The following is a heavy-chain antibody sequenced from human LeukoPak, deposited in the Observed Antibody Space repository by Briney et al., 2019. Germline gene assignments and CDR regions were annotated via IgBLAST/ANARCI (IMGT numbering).Heavy chain of an antibody. CDR1: GYTFTGYY. Sequence: GASVKVSCKASGYTFTGYYMHWVRQAPGQGLEWMGWINPNSGGTNYAQKFQGRVTMTRDTSISTAYMELSRLRSDDTAVYYCARVSIATFDYDILTGYYPRDAFDIWGQGTMVTVSS. V-gene: IGHV1-2*02. J-gene: IGHJ3*02. D-gene: IGHD3-9*01. CDR3: ARVSIATFDYDILTGYYPRDAFDI. CDR2: INPNSGGT.